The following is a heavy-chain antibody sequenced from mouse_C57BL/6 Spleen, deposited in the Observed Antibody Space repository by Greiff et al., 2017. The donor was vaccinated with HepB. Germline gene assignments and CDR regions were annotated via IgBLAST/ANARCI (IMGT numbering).Heavy chain of an antibody. J-gene: IGHJ4*01. D-gene: IGHD2-4*01. V-gene: IGHV1-64*01. Sequence: QVQLQQPGAELVKPGASVKLSCKASGYTFTSYWMHWVKQRPGQGLEWIGMIHPNSGSTNYNEKFKSKATLTVDKSYGTAYMQLSILTSEDSAVYSCARSSYDYHGGYAMDYWGQGTSVTVSS. CDR1: GYTFTSYW. CDR3: ARSSYDYHGGYAMDY. CDR2: IHPNSGST.